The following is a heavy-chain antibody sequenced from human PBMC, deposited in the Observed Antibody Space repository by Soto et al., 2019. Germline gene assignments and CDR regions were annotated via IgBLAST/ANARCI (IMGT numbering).Heavy chain of an antibody. J-gene: IGHJ4*02. CDR2: TYYRSKWYT. CDR1: GDSVSNKSAA. CDR3: AREGGSETVAGRRVDF. D-gene: IGHD6-19*01. V-gene: IGHV6-1*01. Sequence: SRALAPHCVISGDSVSNKSAAWNWITQSPPRGLEWRGRTYYRSKWYTEYAGSVRGRITIYADASKKQLSLQLNSVTPEDTAVYYCAREGGSETVAGRRVDFWGQGTLVTVSS.